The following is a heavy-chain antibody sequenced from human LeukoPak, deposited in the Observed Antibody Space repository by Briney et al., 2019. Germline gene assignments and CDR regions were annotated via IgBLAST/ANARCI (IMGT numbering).Heavy chain of an antibody. CDR2: IIPIFDTA. Sequence: ASVKVSCKASGYTFTDHYMHWVRQAPGQGLEWMGGIIPIFDTANYAQKFQGRVSITTDESTSTAYMELSSLRSEDTAVYYCASLRGDDSSGSEYFQHWGQGTLVTVSS. CDR3: ASLRGDDSSGSEYFQH. V-gene: IGHV1-69*05. CDR1: GYTFTDHY. J-gene: IGHJ1*01. D-gene: IGHD3-22*01.